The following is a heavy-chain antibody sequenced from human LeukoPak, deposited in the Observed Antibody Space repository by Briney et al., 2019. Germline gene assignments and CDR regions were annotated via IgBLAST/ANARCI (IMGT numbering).Heavy chain of an antibody. CDR3: ARDYSYPDY. D-gene: IGHD5-18*01. V-gene: IGHV4-4*07. J-gene: IGHJ4*02. CDR1: GASISAYH. Sequence: PSETLSLTCSVSGASISAYHWSWIRQPAGKGLEWIGRIYSSGRTNYIPSLKSRLTMSVDTSKNQLSLKLNSVTAADTAVYYCARDYSYPDYWGQGTLVTVSS. CDR2: IYSSGRT.